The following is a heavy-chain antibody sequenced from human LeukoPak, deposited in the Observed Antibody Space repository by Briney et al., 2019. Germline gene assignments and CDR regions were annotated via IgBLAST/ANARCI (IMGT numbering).Heavy chain of an antibody. J-gene: IGHJ4*02. CDR2: IQYDGTNK. V-gene: IGHV3-30*02. D-gene: IGHD3-22*01. CDR3: ARGKYDSSGYPLLGFDY. CDR1: GFTFSSYG. Sequence: GGSLRLSCAASGFTFSSYGMHWVRQAPGKGLEWVAFIQYDGTNKYYADSVKGRFTISRDNSKNSLYLQMNSLRAEDTAVYYCARGKYDSSGYPLLGFDYWGQGTLVTVSS.